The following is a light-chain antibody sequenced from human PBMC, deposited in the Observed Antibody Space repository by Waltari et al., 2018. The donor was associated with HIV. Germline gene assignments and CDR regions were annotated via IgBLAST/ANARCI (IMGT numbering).Light chain of an antibody. Sequence: DIVMTQTPISLSVTPGQPASISCKSSQSLLHSDGKTYLYWYLQKAGQSPQLLIYEVFNRFSGVPDKFSGSGSGTDFTLKISRVEAEDVGVYYCMQSIQLPLFTFGPGTKVDIK. CDR1: QSLLHSDGKTY. V-gene: IGKV2D-29*02. CDR2: EVF. J-gene: IGKJ3*01. CDR3: MQSIQLPLFT.